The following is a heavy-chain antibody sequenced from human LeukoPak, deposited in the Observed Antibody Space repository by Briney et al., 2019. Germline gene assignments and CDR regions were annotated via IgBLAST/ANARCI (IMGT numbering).Heavy chain of an antibody. Sequence: TSETLSLTCTVSGGSISSYSWSWIRQPAGKGLEWIGRIYASGSTSYNPSLKSRVTMSVDTSKNQFSLKLSSVTAADTAVYYCAREGSSWYNWYGFDPWGQGTLVTVSS. CDR3: AREGSSWYNWYGFDP. CDR1: GGSISSYS. V-gene: IGHV4-4*07. D-gene: IGHD6-13*01. CDR2: IYASGST. J-gene: IGHJ5*02.